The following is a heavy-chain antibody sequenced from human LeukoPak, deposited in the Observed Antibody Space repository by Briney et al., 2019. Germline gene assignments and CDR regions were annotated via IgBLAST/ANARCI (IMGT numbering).Heavy chain of an antibody. CDR2: ISTSSSTI. CDR1: GFTFSSYS. Sequence: PGGSLRLSCAASGFTFSSYSMNWVRQAPGKGLEWVSYISTSSSTIYYADSVKGRFTLSRDDAKNSLYLQVNSLRAEDTAVYYCARDITVTAYYYYMDVWGKGTTVSVSS. D-gene: IGHD3-22*01. V-gene: IGHV3-48*01. CDR3: ARDITVTAYYYYMDV. J-gene: IGHJ6*03.